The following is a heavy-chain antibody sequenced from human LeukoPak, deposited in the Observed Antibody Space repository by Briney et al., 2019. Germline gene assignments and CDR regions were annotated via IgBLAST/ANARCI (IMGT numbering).Heavy chain of an antibody. D-gene: IGHD5-12*01. CDR1: GFTFILYN. CDR3: AREGASNGYQYGMDV. CDR2: ISFGGSPT. V-gene: IGHV3-30*04. Sequence: PGGSLRLSCAGSGFTFILYNMHWVRQAPGKGLEWVVLISFGGSPTYYADSVRGRFTIYRDNSKNTLFLQMSSLKAEDTAVYYCAREGASNGYQYGMDVWGQGTTVSVSS. J-gene: IGHJ6*02.